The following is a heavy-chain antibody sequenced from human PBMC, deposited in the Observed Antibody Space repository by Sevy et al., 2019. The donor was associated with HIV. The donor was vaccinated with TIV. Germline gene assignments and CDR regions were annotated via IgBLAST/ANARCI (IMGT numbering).Heavy chain of an antibody. CDR2: IYASGSPI. CDR1: GFTFRSYE. V-gene: IGHV3-48*03. CDR3: ARNVGYYYYYGMDV. J-gene: IGHJ6*02. Sequence: GGSLRLSCEGSGFTFRSYEMNWVRQAPGKGLEWISSIYASGSPIYYSDSVRGRFTISRDDAKNSLYLQMDDLRVDDTATYYCARNVGYYYYYGMDVWGQGTTVTVSS.